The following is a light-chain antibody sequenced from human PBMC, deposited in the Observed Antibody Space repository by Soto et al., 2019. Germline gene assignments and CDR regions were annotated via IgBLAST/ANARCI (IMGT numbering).Light chain of an antibody. J-gene: IGLJ2*01. Sequence: TVVSQEPSFSVSPGETVTLTCGLTSASVLTSYYPSWYQQTPGQAPRTLIYSTNIRSSGVPDRFSGSILGNKAALTITGAQADDESDYYCALYVGSGTVVFGGGTQLTVL. CDR1: SASVLTSYY. CDR3: ALYVGSGTVV. CDR2: STN. V-gene: IGLV8-61*01.